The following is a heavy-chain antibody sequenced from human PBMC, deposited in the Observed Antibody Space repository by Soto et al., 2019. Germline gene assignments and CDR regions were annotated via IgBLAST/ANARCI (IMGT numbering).Heavy chain of an antibody. V-gene: IGHV3-30*18. J-gene: IGHJ4*02. CDR2: ISYDGSNK. Sequence: GGSLRLSCAVSGFTFSSYGMHWVRQAPGKGLEWVAVISYDGSNKYYADSVKGRFTISRDNSKNTLYLQMNSLRAEDTAVYYCAKGRYYYDSSGYYDYWGQGTLVTVSS. CDR1: GFTFSSYG. D-gene: IGHD3-22*01. CDR3: AKGRYYYDSSGYYDY.